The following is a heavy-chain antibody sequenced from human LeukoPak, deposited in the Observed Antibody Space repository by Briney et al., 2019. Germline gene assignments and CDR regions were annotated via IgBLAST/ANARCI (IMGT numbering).Heavy chain of an antibody. CDR3: ARVRKTYYYDSSGYDY. V-gene: IGHV4-34*01. CDR2: INHSGST. J-gene: IGHJ4*02. Sequence: PSETLSLTCAVYGGSFSGYYWSWIRQPPGKGLEWIGEINHSGSTNYNPSLKSRVTISVDTSKNPFSLKLSSVTAADTAVYYCARVRKTYYYDSSGYDYWGQGTLVTVSS. CDR1: GGSFSGYY. D-gene: IGHD3-22*01.